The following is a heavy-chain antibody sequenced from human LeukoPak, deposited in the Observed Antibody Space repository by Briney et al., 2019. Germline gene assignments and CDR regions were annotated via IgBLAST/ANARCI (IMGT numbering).Heavy chain of an antibody. J-gene: IGHJ4*02. CDR2: ISGSGGST. Sequence: GGSLRLSCAASGFTFSSYGMHWVRQAPGKGLEWVSAISGSGGSTYYADSVKGRFTISRDNSKNTLYLQMNSLRAEDTAVYYCAKDQAPYYYDSSGYYCYFDYWGQGTLVTVSS. D-gene: IGHD3-22*01. CDR1: GFTFSSYG. V-gene: IGHV3-23*01. CDR3: AKDQAPYYYDSSGYYCYFDY.